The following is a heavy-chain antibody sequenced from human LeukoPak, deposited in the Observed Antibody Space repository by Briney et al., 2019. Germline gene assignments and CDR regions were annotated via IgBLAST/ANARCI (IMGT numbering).Heavy chain of an antibody. CDR1: GGSFSGYY. V-gene: IGHV4-34*01. J-gene: IGHJ4*02. Sequence: SETLSLTCAVYGGSFSGYYWSWIRQPPGKGLEWIGEINHSGSTNYNPSLKSRVTISVDTSKNQFSLKLSSVTAADTAVYYCARLPEDYCSSTSCYEGYFDYWGQGTLVTVPS. D-gene: IGHD2-2*01. CDR2: INHSGST. CDR3: ARLPEDYCSSTSCYEGYFDY.